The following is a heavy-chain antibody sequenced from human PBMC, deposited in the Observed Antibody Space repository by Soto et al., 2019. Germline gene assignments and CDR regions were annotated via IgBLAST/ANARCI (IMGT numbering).Heavy chain of an antibody. J-gene: IGHJ4*02. CDR3: ATSYYNFWSGYYLAYFDY. CDR1: GGSISSYY. V-gene: IGHV4-59*12. D-gene: IGHD3-3*01. Sequence: PSETLSLTCTVSGGSISSYYWSWIRQPPEKGLEWIGYIYYSGRTNYNPSLKSRVTISVDTYKNQFSLKLSSVTAADTAVYYCATSYYNFWSGYYLAYFDYWGQGTLVTVSS. CDR2: IYYSGRT.